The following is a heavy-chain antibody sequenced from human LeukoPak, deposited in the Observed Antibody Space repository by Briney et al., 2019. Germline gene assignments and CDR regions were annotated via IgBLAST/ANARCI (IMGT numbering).Heavy chain of an antibody. Sequence: ASVKVSCKASGGTFSSYAISWVRQAPGQGLEWMGRIIPTFGIANYAQKFQGRVTITADKSTSTAYMELSSLRSEDTAVYYCARGGYCSGGSCPRAYWGQGTLVTVSS. CDR3: ARGGYCSGGSCPRAY. J-gene: IGHJ4*02. CDR2: IIPTFGIA. CDR1: GGTFSSYA. V-gene: IGHV1-69*04. D-gene: IGHD2-15*01.